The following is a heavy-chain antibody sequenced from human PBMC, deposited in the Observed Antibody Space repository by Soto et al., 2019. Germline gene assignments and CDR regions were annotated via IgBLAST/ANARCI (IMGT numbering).Heavy chain of an antibody. D-gene: IGHD1-26*01. CDR1: GFTFSSYA. J-gene: IGHJ6*02. V-gene: IGHV3-30-3*01. CDR3: ARVYSGSYYYYYYGMDV. Sequence: GGSLRLSCAASGFTFSSYAMHWVRQAPGKGLEWVAVISYDGSNKYYADSVKGRFTISRDNSKNTLYLQMNSLRAEDTAVYYCARVYSGSYYYYYYGMDVWGQGTTVTVS. CDR2: ISYDGSNK.